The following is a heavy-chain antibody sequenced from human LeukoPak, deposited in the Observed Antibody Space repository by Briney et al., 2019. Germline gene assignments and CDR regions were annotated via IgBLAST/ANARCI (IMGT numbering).Heavy chain of an antibody. CDR2: INAGNGNT. CDR1: GYTFTSYA. J-gene: IGHJ4*02. CDR3: ARDVGGSYFDY. V-gene: IGHV1-3*01. Sequence: ASVKVSYKASGYTFTSYAMHWVRQAPGQRLEWMGWINAGNGNTKYSQKFQGRVTITRDTSASTAYMELSSLRSEDTAVYYCARDVGGSYFDYWGQGTLVTVSS. D-gene: IGHD3-16*01.